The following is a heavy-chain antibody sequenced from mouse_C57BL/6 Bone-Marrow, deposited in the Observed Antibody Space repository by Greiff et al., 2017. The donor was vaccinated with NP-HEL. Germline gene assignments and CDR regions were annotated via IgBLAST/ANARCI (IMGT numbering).Heavy chain of an antibody. J-gene: IGHJ4*01. Sequence: QVTLNESGPGILQSSQSLSLTCSFSGFSLSTSGMGVGWIRQPSGMGLEWLVHIYWDDDKRYNPSLMSRLTISKDTSRNQVFLKITSVDTADTATYYCARIVYLYYAMDYWGQGTSVTVSS. D-gene: IGHD5-5*01. CDR1: GFSLSTSGMG. CDR3: ARIVYLYYAMDY. CDR2: IYWDDDK. V-gene: IGHV8-12*01.